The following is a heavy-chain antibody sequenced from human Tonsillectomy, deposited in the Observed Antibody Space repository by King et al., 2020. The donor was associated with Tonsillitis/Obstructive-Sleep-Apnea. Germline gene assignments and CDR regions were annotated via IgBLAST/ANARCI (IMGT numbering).Heavy chain of an antibody. V-gene: IGHV3-48*02. CDR2: ISSITNVR. D-gene: IGHD6-13*01. Sequence: LVESGGGLVQPGGSLRLSCADSGFTFSDYSMHWVRQAPGKGMEWVSYISSITNVRYYADSVKGRFTISRDNAKNSLSLQMNSLRDEDTAVYYCARVIAWFDPWGQGTLVTVSS. CDR3: ARVIAWFDP. CDR1: GFTFSDYS. J-gene: IGHJ5*02.